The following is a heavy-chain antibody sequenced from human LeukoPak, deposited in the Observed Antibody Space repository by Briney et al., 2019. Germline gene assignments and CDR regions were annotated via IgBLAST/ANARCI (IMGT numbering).Heavy chain of an antibody. V-gene: IGHV4-34*01. CDR3: ARLPSGTLNPPFDY. Sequence: SETLSLTCAVYGGSFSGYYWSWIRQPPGKGLEWIGEINHSGSTNYNPSLKSRVTTSVDTSKNQFSLKLTSVTAADTAVYYCARLPSGTLNPPFDYWGQGSLVTVSS. J-gene: IGHJ4*02. CDR2: INHSGST. CDR1: GGSFSGYY. D-gene: IGHD3-10*01.